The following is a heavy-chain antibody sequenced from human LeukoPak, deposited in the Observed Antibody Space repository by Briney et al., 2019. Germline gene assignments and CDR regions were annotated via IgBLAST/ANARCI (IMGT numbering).Heavy chain of an antibody. V-gene: IGHV3-23*01. CDR3: TRGLVVVAQYFQH. J-gene: IGHJ1*01. Sequence: GGSLRLSCAASGFTFSSYAMGWVRQAPGKGLEWVSAISGSGGSTYYADSVKGRFTISRDNSKNTLYLQMNSLRVEDTAVYYCTRGLVVVAQYFQHWGQGTLVTVSS. D-gene: IGHD2-15*01. CDR1: GFTFSSYA. CDR2: ISGSGGST.